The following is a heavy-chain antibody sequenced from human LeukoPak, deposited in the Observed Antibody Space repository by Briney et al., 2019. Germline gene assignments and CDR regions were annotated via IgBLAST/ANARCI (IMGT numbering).Heavy chain of an antibody. CDR1: GFTLSKFD. CDR2: ISRSGSGDNT. Sequence: TGGSLRLSCAASGFTLSKFDMYWVRQAPGKGLECVSVISRSGSGDNTYYADSVKGRFTISRDNSKNTVYLQMNSLRPEDTAMYYCAREGGYVFDYWGQGTLVTVSS. V-gene: IGHV3-23*01. J-gene: IGHJ4*02. CDR3: AREGGYVFDY. D-gene: IGHD5-12*01.